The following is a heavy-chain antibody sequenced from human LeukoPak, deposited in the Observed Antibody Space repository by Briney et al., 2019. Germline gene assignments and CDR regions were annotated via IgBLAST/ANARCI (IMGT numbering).Heavy chain of an antibody. CDR2: ISGSGGST. CDR3: AKEIIAARGAFDI. Sequence: PGGSLRLSCAASGFTFSSYAMSWVRQAPGKGLEWVSAISGSGGSTYYADSVKGRFTISRDNSKNSLYLQMNSLRTEDTALYYCAKEIIAARGAFDIWGQGTMVTVSS. J-gene: IGHJ3*02. V-gene: IGHV3-23*01. CDR1: GFTFSSYA. D-gene: IGHD6-6*01.